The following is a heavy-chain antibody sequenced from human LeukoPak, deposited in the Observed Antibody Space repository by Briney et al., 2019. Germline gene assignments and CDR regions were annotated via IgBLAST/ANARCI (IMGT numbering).Heavy chain of an antibody. CDR3: ARDFSSFFYYGMDV. CDR2: ISWNSGSI. Sequence: PGGSLRPSCAASGFSFDDYAMHWVRQAPGKGLEWVSGISWNSGSIGYADSVKGRFTISRDNAKNSLCLQMNSLRAEDTALYYCARDFSSFFYYGMDVWGQGTTVTVSS. D-gene: IGHD2-15*01. V-gene: IGHV3-9*01. J-gene: IGHJ6*02. CDR1: GFSFDDYA.